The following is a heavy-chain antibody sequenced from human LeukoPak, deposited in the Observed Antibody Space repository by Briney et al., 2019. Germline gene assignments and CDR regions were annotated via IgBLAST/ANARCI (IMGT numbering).Heavy chain of an antibody. CDR3: ARHSSGRYYYFDY. CDR1: GGSISSSSYY. Sequence: SETLSLTCTVSGGSISSSSYYWGWIRQPPGKGLEWIGSIYYSGSTYYNPSLKSRVTISVDTYKNQFPLKLSSVTAADTAVYYCARHSSGRYYYFDYWGQGTLVTVSS. CDR2: IYYSGST. V-gene: IGHV4-39*01. J-gene: IGHJ4*02. D-gene: IGHD6-19*01.